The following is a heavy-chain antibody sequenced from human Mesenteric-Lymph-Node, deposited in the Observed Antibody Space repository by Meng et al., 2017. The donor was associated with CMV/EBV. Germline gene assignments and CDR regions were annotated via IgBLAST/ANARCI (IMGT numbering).Heavy chain of an antibody. J-gene: IGHJ3*02. CDR1: GGPFSGYY. CDR3: ARDKVTILGDDAFDI. Sequence: SETLSLTCAVYGGPFSGYYWSWIRQPPGKGLEWIGQINDLGSTHYNPSLKGRVTMSVDTSKNQFSLKLSSVTAADTAVYYCARDKVTILGDDAFDIWGQGTMVTVSS. CDR2: INDLGST. V-gene: IGHV4-34*01. D-gene: IGHD3-3*01.